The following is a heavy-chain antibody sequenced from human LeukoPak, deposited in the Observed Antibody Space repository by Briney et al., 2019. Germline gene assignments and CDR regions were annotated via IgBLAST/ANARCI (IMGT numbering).Heavy chain of an antibody. D-gene: IGHD6-19*01. V-gene: IGHV3-13*01. CDR2: IGTAGDT. CDR1: GFTFSSYD. J-gene: IGHJ4*02. Sequence: GGSLRLSCAASGFTFSSYDMHWVRQATGKGLEWVSAIGTAGDTYYPGSVKGRFTISRENAKNSLYLQMNSLKAGDTAVYYCARAGSGWYDFDYWGQGTLVTVSS. CDR3: ARAGSGWYDFDY.